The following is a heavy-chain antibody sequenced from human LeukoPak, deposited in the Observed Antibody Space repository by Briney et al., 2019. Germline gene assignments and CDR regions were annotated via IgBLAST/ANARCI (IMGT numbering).Heavy chain of an antibody. V-gene: IGHV3-53*01. CDR2: IYSGGST. D-gene: IGHD5-12*01. CDR1: GFIVSNNY. CDR3: STGLKWLRFDPFDY. Sequence: GGSLRLSCAASGFIVSNNYMTWVRQAPGKGLEWVSNIYSGGSTYYADSVKGRFTVSRDDSKNTLYLQMNSLRAEDTAVYYCSTGLKWLRFDPFDYWGQGALVTVSS. J-gene: IGHJ4*02.